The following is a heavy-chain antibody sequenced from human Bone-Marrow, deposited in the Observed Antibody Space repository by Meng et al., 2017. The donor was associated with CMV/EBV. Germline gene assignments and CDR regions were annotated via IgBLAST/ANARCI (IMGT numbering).Heavy chain of an antibody. J-gene: IGHJ6*02. CDR2: ITSGSSYR. V-gene: IGHV3-21*01. CDR3: VRGVYSSPNYYGMAV. Sequence: GESLKISCAASGFTFSGYGMNWVRQAPGKGLEWVSSITSGSSYRYYADSVKGRFTISRDNAKNSLFLQMNSLRAEDTAVYYCVRGVYSSPNYYGMAVWGQGTTVTVYS. CDR1: GFTFSGYG. D-gene: IGHD3-22*01.